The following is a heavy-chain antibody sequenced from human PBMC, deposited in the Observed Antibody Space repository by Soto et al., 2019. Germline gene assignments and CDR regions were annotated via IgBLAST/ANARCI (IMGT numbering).Heavy chain of an antibody. Sequence: QLQLQESGPGLVKPSETLSLTCTVSGGSISSSSYYWGWIRQPPGKGLEWIGNIYYRGSTYYNPSLKSRVTISVDTSKNQFSLKLRSVTAADTAVYFRARDNGDYGFDYWGQGTLVTVSS. CDR3: ARDNGDYGFDY. D-gene: IGHD4-17*01. V-gene: IGHV4-39*02. CDR1: GGSISSSSYY. J-gene: IGHJ4*02. CDR2: IYYRGST.